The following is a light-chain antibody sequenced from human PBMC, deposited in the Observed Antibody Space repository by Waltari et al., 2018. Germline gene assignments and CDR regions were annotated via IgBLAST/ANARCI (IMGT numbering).Light chain of an antibody. Sequence: DIQMTQYPSTLSASVADRVTITCRASQSVNRWLAWYQQKPGKAPELLIYEASSLESGVPSRFSGSGSGKEFTLTISSLQPDDFGTYYCQQYVNYWTFGQGTKVEIK. J-gene: IGKJ1*01. CDR1: QSVNRW. CDR3: QQYVNYWT. CDR2: EAS. V-gene: IGKV1-5*03.